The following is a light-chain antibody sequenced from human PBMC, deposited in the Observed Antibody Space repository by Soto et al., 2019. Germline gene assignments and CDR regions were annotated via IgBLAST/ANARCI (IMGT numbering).Light chain of an antibody. CDR3: HQTYNTPLT. J-gene: IGKJ4*01. CDR1: QSIGKY. V-gene: IGKV1-39*01. CDR2: AAS. Sequence: DIQMTQSPSSLSASVGDRVTITCRASQSIGKYLSWFQQTPGNAPKLLIYAASGLQSGVPSRFSGSGSGTDFTLTINSLQREDFETYYCHQTYNTPLTFGGGTKVDIK.